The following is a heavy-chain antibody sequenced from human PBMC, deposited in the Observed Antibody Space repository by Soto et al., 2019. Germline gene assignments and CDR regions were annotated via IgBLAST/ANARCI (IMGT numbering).Heavy chain of an antibody. J-gene: IGHJ4*02. Sequence: ASVKVSCKASGYTFTSHDINWVRQATGQGLEWMGWMNPNSGNTGYAQNFQGRVTMTRNASMSTAYMELGSLRSEDTAVYYCARGAPYYYDSGSYYILDSWGQGTLVTVSS. CDR2: MNPNSGNT. CDR1: GYTFTSHD. CDR3: ARGAPYYYDSGSYYILDS. V-gene: IGHV1-8*01. D-gene: IGHD3-10*01.